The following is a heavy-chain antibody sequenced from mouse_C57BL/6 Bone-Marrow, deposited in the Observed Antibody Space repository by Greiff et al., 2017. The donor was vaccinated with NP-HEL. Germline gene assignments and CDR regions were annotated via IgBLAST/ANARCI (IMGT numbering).Heavy chain of an antibody. V-gene: IGHV1-53*01. CDR1: GYTFTSYW. J-gene: IGHJ1*03. CDR2: INPSNGGT. D-gene: IGHD2-4*01. Sequence: QVQLQQPGTELVKPGASVKLSCKASGYTFTSYWMHWVQQRPGQGLEWIGNINPSNGGTNYNDKFKSKATLTVDKSSSTAYMQLSSLTSEDSAVYYCAMSLYDYDPHWYFDVWGTGTTVTVSS. CDR3: AMSLYDYDPHWYFDV.